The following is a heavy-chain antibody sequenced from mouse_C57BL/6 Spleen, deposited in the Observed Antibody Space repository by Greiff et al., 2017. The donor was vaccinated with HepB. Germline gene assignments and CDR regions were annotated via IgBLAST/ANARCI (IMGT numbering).Heavy chain of an antibody. V-gene: IGHV1-18*01. CDR3: ARRQLRLRFAY. Sequence: EVMLVESGPELVKPGASVKIPCKASGYTFTDYNMDWVKQSHGKSLEWIGDINPNNGGTIYNQKFKGKATLTVDKSSSTAYLELRSLTSEDTAVYYCARRQLRLRFAYWGQGTLVTVSA. CDR2: INPNNGGT. D-gene: IGHD3-2*02. J-gene: IGHJ3*01. CDR1: GYTFTDYN.